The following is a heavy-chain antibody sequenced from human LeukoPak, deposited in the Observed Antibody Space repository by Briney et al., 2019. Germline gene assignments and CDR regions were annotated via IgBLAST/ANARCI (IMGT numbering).Heavy chain of an antibody. CDR1: GVPFSNYY. CDR2: INHSGYT. D-gene: IGHD6-6*01. V-gene: IGHV4-34*01. J-gene: IGHJ6*03. Sequence: SETLSLTCAVSGVPFSNYYWSWVRQSPRQGLEWIGEINHSGYTNYNPSLKSRVTMSIDTSKNQFSLKLTSVTAADAGVYYCARDTSSSRLGYYMDVWGKGTTVTVSS. CDR3: ARDTSSSRLGYYMDV.